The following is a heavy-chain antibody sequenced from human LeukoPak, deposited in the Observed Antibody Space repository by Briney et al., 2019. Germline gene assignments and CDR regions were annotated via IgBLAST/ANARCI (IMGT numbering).Heavy chain of an antibody. CDR2: IYWDDDK. Sequence: ESGPTLLKPTQTLTLTCTFSGFSLTTNGVGVGWIRQPPGKALEWLALIYWDDDKRYRSSLKSRLIITKDTSKNQVSLTMTNVDPVDTATYYCAHRRRPDTYGNNDAFDVWGQGTMVTVSS. CDR1: GFSLTTNGVG. J-gene: IGHJ3*01. D-gene: IGHD4-11*01. V-gene: IGHV2-5*02. CDR3: AHRRRPDTYGNNDAFDV.